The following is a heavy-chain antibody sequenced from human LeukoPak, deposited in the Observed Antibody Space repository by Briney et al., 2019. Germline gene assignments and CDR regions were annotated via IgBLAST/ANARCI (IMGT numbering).Heavy chain of an antibody. D-gene: IGHD6-13*01. CDR2: ISSSSNTI. CDR3: ARVAEAAAFDS. J-gene: IGHJ4*02. Sequence: GGSLRLSCAASGFIFSSYRMNWVRQAPGKGLEWISYISSSSNTIYYADSVKGRFTISRDNAKNSLYLQVNSLKPEDTAVYYCARVAEAAAFDSWGQGTLVTVSS. CDR1: GFIFSSYR. V-gene: IGHV3-48*04.